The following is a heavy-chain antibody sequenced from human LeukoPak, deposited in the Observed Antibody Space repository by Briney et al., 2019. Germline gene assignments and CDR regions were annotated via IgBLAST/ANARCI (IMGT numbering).Heavy chain of an antibody. CDR3: ARESGYSSGWAALDAVDI. V-gene: IGHV3-64*01. CDR2: ISSNGGST. J-gene: IGHJ3*02. CDR1: GFTFSSYA. D-gene: IGHD6-19*01. Sequence: PGGSLRLSCAASGFTFSSYAMHWVRLAPGKGLEYVSAISSNGGSTYYANSVKGRFTISRDNSKNTLYLQMGSLRAEDMAVYYCARESGYSSGWAALDAVDIWGQGTMVTVSS.